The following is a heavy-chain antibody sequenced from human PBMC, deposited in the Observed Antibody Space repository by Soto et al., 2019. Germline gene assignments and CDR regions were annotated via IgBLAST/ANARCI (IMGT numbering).Heavy chain of an antibody. CDR2: ISWDGGST. V-gene: IGHV3-43*01. D-gene: IGHD4-17*01. Sequence: GGSLRLSCAASGFTFDDYTMHWVRQAPGKGLEWVSLISWDGGSTYYADSVKGRFTISRDNSKNSLYLQMNSLRTEDTALYYCAKDRGEGYGDYNYYYYGMDVWGQGTTVTVSS. J-gene: IGHJ6*02. CDR3: AKDRGEGYGDYNYYYYGMDV. CDR1: GFTFDDYT.